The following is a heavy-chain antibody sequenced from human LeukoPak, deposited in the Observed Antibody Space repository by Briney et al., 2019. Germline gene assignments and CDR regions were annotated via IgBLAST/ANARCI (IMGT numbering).Heavy chain of an antibody. CDR2: MNPNSGNT. J-gene: IGHJ4*02. D-gene: IGHD6-19*01. CDR3: ARGRYNSGWDDY. V-gene: IGHV1-8*01. Sequence: GASVKVSCTASGYTFTSYDINWVRQATGQGLEWMGWMNPNSGNTGYAQKFQGRVTMTRNISISTAYMELSSLRSEDTAVYYCARGRYNSGWDDYWGQGTLVTVSS. CDR1: GYTFTSYD.